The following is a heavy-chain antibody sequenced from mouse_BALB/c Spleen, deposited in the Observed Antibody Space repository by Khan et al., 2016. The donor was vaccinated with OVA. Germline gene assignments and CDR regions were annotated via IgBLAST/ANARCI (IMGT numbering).Heavy chain of an antibody. CDR3: ARVESLNYFDY. D-gene: IGHD6-2*01. V-gene: IGHV1-76*01. Sequence: QVQLKQSGAELVRPGASVKLSCKTSGYIFTSYWIHWVKQRSGKGIEWIARIYPGTDNTYYNENLKDKATLTADKSSSTAYMQLSSLKSDDTAGDFCARVESLNYFDYWGKGTTLTVSS. CDR2: IYPGTDNT. J-gene: IGHJ2*01. CDR1: GYIFTSYW.